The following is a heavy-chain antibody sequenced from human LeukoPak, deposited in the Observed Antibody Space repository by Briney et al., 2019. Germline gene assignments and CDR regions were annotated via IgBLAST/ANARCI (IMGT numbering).Heavy chain of an antibody. D-gene: IGHD2-15*01. CDR1: GFTFSSYW. V-gene: IGHV3-74*01. Sequence: GGSLRLSCAASGFTFSSYWMHWVCQAPGKGLVWVSRINSDGSSTSCADSVKGRFTISRDNAKNTLYLQMNSLRAEDTALYYCATSAGWYNYFVMAVWGQGTTVTVSS. J-gene: IGHJ6*02. CDR2: INSDGSST. CDR3: ATSAGWYNYFVMAV.